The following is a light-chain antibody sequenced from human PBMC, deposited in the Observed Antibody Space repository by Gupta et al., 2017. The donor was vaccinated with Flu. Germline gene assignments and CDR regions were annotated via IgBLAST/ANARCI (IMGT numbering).Light chain of an antibody. CDR1: EGVRSNY. V-gene: IGKV3-20*01. CDR3: HRDCRSRWT. J-gene: IGKJ1*01. Sequence: IVLTQSPVTMSLSPGERATLSCRASEGVRSNYLARHQQKPGQAPRLLISGASTSATGIPDRFSGGGSGTDFTLTISRLEPEDFAVYYCHRDCRSRWTFGQGTKVEIK. CDR2: GAS.